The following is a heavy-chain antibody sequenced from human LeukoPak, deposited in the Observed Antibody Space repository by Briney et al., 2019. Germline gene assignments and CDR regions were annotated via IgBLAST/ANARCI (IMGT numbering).Heavy chain of an antibody. CDR3: ARGWGAVALDY. J-gene: IGHJ4*02. Sequence: SETLSLTCAVYGGSFSGYYWSWIRQPPGKGLEWIGEINHSGSTDYNPSLKSRVAISVDTSKNQFSLELSSVTAADTAVYYCARGWGAVALDYWGQGTLVTVSS. V-gene: IGHV4-34*01. D-gene: IGHD6-19*01. CDR2: INHSGST. CDR1: GGSFSGYY.